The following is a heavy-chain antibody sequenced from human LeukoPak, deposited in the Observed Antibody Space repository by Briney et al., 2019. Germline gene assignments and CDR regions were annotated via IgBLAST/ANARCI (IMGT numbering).Heavy chain of an antibody. J-gene: IGHJ4*02. CDR3: ARDFIVGATRHFDY. Sequence: SETLSLTCTVSGGSISSYYWSWIRQPAGKGLEWIGRIYTSGSTNYNPSLKSRVTMSVDTSKNQFSLKLSSVTAADTAVYYCARDFIVGATRHFDYWGQGTLVTVSS. V-gene: IGHV4-4*07. CDR2: IYTSGST. D-gene: IGHD1-26*01. CDR1: GGSISSYY.